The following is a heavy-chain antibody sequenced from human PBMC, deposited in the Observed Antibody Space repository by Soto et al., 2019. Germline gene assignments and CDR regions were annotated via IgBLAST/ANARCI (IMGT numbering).Heavy chain of an antibody. V-gene: IGHV1-69*01. CDR3: GRVPYRTYYGMDV. CDR1: GGAFNSYS. J-gene: IGHJ6*02. Sequence: QVQLVQSGAELKTPGSSVKVSCKPSGGAFNSYSINWVRQAPGLGLEWVGGITPVYGVINYAQKLKGRVTITAGESMSVAYIELSSLRSDDTGVYFCGRVPYRTYYGMDVWGPGTTVNVSS. CDR2: ITPVYGVI. D-gene: IGHD3-16*02.